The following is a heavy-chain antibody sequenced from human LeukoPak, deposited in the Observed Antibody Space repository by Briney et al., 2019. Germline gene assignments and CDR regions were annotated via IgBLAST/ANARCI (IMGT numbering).Heavy chain of an antibody. V-gene: IGHV4-59*04. J-gene: IGHJ4*02. CDR1: GGSISSYY. CDR2: IYYSGST. Sequence: PSETLSLTCTVSGGSISSYYWSWIRQPPGKGLEWIGYIYYSGSTYYNPSLKSRVTISVDTSKNQFSLKLSSVTAADTAVYYCARPLYGDYGFNYWGQGTLVTVSS. CDR3: ARPLYGDYGFNY. D-gene: IGHD4-17*01.